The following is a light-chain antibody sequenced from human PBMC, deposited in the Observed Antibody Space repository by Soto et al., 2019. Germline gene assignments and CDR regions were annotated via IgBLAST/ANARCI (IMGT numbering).Light chain of an antibody. V-gene: IGKV1-27*01. CDR1: QAISSY. CDR2: ATS. Sequence: DIQLTQSPSSLSASVGDRVTITCRASQAISSYLAWYQQKPGQVPELLLYATSTLQSGVPSRFSGSGPGTDFTLPIRSLQPEDVATYYCHKYSHAPIFGGWTKVEIK. CDR3: HKYSHAPI. J-gene: IGKJ4*01.